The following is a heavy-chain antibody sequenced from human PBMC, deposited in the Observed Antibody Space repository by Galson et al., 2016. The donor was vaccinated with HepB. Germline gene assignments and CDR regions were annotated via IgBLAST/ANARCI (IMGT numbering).Heavy chain of an antibody. J-gene: IGHJ1*01. CDR3: AKDISPQYDSSGYYSRRYFQH. V-gene: IGHV3-9*01. D-gene: IGHD3-22*01. CDR1: GFRFDDHA. Sequence: SLRLSCAASGFRFDDHAMHWVRQAPGKGLEWVSGISWNSGNIGYADSVKGRFTISRDNAKNSLYLQMSSLRAEDTALYYCAKDISPQYDSSGYYSRRYFQHWGQGTLVTVSS. CDR2: ISWNSGNI.